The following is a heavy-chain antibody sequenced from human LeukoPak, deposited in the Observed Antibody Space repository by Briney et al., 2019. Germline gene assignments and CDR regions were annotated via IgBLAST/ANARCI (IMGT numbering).Heavy chain of an antibody. CDR1: VYTFTTYY. Sequence: ASVRVSCKTSVYTFTTYYIHWMRQAPGQGLEWLGMINTNNERTNQPENFRGIVTLTRDMSTSTVYMEMTRLTSDDTGMYYCVREKAGGYFDFWGQGTLVTVSS. CDR2: INTNNERT. D-gene: IGHD3-10*01. J-gene: IGHJ4*02. V-gene: IGHV1-46*01. CDR3: VREKAGGYFDF.